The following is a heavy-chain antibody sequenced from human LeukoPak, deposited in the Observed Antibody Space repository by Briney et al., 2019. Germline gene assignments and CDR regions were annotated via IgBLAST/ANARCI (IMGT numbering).Heavy chain of an antibody. J-gene: IGHJ6*03. CDR3: ASNIVATISPGEYYYYYYYMDV. V-gene: IGHV1-69*13. D-gene: IGHD5-12*01. Sequence: SVKVSCKASGGTFSSYAISWVRQAPGQGLEWMGGIIPIFGTANYAQKFQGRVTITADESTSTAYMELSSLRSEDTAVYYCASNIVATISPGEYYYYYYYMDVWGKGTTVTISS. CDR2: IIPIFGTA. CDR1: GGTFSSYA.